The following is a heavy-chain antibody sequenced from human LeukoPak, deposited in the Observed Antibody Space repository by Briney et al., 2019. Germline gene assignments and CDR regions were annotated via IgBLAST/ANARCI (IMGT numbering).Heavy chain of an antibody. D-gene: IGHD3-22*01. J-gene: IGHJ6*04. Sequence: SETLSLTCTVSGGSINSYYWSWIRQPPGKGLEWIGYIYYSGSTNHNPSLKSRVTMSVDTSKNQFSLKLSSVTAADTAVYYCARHASYYYDSSGYPRMDVWGKGTTVTVSS. CDR2: IYYSGST. CDR3: ARHASYYYDSSGYPRMDV. V-gene: IGHV4-59*01. CDR1: GGSINSYY.